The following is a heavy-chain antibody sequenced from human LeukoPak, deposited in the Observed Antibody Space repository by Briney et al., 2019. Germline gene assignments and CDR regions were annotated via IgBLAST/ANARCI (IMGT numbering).Heavy chain of an antibody. Sequence: GASVKVSCKACGYTFTGYYMHWVRQAPGQGLEWMGWINPNSGGTNYAQKFQGRVTMTRDTSISTAYMELSRLRSDDTAVYYCARDFDCGGDCSGLDYWGQGTLVTVSS. J-gene: IGHJ4*02. CDR3: ARDFDCGGDCSGLDY. V-gene: IGHV1-2*02. CDR2: INPNSGGT. CDR1: GYTFTGYY. D-gene: IGHD2-21*01.